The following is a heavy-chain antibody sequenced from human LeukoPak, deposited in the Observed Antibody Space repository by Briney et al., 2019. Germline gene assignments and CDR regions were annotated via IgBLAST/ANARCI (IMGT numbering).Heavy chain of an antibody. CDR1: GGSISSYY. CDR3: ARSVIDCSSTSCYTKWFDP. J-gene: IGHJ5*02. V-gene: IGHV4-34*01. CDR2: INHSGST. D-gene: IGHD2-2*02. Sequence: SETLSLTCTVSGGSISSYYWSWIRQPPGKGLEWIGEINHSGSTNYNPSLKSRVTISVDTSKNQFSLKLSSVTAADTAVYYCARSVIDCSSTSCYTKWFDPWGQGTLVTVSS.